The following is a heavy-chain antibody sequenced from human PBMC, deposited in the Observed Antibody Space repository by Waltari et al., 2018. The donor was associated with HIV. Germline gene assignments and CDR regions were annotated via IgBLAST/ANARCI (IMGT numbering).Heavy chain of an antibody. J-gene: IGHJ3*02. V-gene: IGHV4-59*01. CDR2: IYYSGST. D-gene: IGHD3-16*01. Sequence: QVQLQESGPGLVKPSETLSLTCTVSGGSISSYYWSWIRQPPGKGLEWIGYIYYSGSTNYNPSLKSRVTISVDTSKNQFSLKLSSVTAADTAVYYCARAITGLGAFDIWGQGTMVTVSS. CDR1: GGSISSYY. CDR3: ARAITGLGAFDI.